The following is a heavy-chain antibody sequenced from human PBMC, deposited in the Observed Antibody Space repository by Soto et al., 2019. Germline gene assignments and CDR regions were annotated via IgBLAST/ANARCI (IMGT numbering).Heavy chain of an antibody. D-gene: IGHD1-1*01. Sequence: QVQLEQSGAEVKKPWSSVKVSCKASGGTFRNSAISWVRQAPGQGLEWMGGIMPIFRTPDYAQKFQGRVTITADESTSTAYMELSGLRSDDTAVYYCARDNDRPQLGGNYYYILDVWGHGTTVTVSS. V-gene: IGHV1-69*12. CDR3: ARDNDRPQLGGNYYYILDV. CDR1: GGTFRNSA. CDR2: IMPIFRTP. J-gene: IGHJ6*02.